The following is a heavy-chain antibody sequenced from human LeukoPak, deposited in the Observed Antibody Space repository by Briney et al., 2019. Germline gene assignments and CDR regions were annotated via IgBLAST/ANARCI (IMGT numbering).Heavy chain of an antibody. Sequence: GGSERLSCAASGFTFSSYWIHWVRQAPGKGLVWVSRINSDGSSTTYADSVKGRFTISRDNAKNTLYLQMNSLRGEDTAVYYCASPSATVTQAFDIWGQGTLVTVSS. V-gene: IGHV3-74*01. CDR3: ASPSATVTQAFDI. D-gene: IGHD4-17*01. J-gene: IGHJ3*02. CDR1: GFTFSSYW. CDR2: INSDGSST.